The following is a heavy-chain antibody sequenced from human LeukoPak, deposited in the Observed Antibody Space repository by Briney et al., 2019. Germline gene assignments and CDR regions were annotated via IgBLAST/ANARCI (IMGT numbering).Heavy chain of an antibody. J-gene: IGHJ4*02. Sequence: PSETLSLTCTVSGGSISSGSYYWSWIRQPAWKGLEWIGRIYTSGSTNYNPSLKSRVTISVDTSKNQFSLKLSSVIAADTAVYYCARAPFYYYDSSGIGDWGQGTLVTVSS. CDR1: GGSISSGSYY. V-gene: IGHV4-61*02. CDR2: IYTSGST. CDR3: ARAPFYYYDSSGIGD. D-gene: IGHD3-22*01.